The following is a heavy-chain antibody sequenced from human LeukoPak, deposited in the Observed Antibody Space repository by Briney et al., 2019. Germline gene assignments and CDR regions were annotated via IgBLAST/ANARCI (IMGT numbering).Heavy chain of an antibody. D-gene: IGHD5-12*01. V-gene: IGHV3-74*01. J-gene: IGHJ4*02. CDR3: VYSGYDWTYYFDW. CDR2: INADGKNT. Sequence: GGSLRLSCAASGFTFGSFWMHWVRQAPGKGLVWVSYINADGKNTTYADSVKGRFTISRDNAKNTLYLQMSSLRAEDTAIYYCVYSGYDWTYYFDWWGQGTLVTVSS. CDR1: GFTFGSFW.